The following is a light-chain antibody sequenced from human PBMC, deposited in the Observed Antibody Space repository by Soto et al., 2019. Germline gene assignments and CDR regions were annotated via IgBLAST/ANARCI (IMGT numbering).Light chain of an antibody. Sequence: DIVMTQTPLSSPVTLGQPASISCRSSQSLVHSDGNTYLSWLQQRPGQPPRLLISRVSKRFSGVPDRFSVSGAGTDFTLKISRVEAEDVGIYDGMQAKQFPHPTFGQGTELEIK. CDR2: RVS. CDR1: QSLVHSDGNTY. V-gene: IGKV2-24*01. CDR3: MQAKQFPHPT. J-gene: IGKJ2*01.